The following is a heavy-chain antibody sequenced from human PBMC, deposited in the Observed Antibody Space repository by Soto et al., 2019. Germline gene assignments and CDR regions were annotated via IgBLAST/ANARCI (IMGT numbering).Heavy chain of an antibody. CDR2: ISSSSSYI. J-gene: IGHJ5*02. V-gene: IGHV3-21*01. CDR1: GFTFSSYS. CDR3: ARGQAAAGPNWFDP. D-gene: IGHD6-13*01. Sequence: GGSLRLSCAASGFTFSSYSMNWVRQAPGKGLEWVSSISSSSSYIYYADSVKGRFTISRDNAKNSLYLQMNSLRAEDTAVYYCARGQAAAGPNWFDPWGQGTLVTVSS.